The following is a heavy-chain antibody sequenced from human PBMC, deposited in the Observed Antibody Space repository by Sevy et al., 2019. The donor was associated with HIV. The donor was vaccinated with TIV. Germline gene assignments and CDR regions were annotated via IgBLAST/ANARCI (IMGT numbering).Heavy chain of an antibody. D-gene: IGHD3-16*01. CDR1: GFTFSVYW. CDR2: IKGDGSDK. Sequence: GGSLRLSCAASGFTFSVYWMNWVRQAPGKGLEWVANIKGDGSDKHYVDSVEGRFTISRDNGKNLLYLQMNSLRVEDTAVYYCAHEMIRRFDSWCQGTLVTVSS. V-gene: IGHV3-7*01. CDR3: AHEMIRRFDS. J-gene: IGHJ4*02.